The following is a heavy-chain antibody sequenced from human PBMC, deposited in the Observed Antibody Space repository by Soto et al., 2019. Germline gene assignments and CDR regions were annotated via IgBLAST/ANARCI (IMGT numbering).Heavy chain of an antibody. V-gene: IGHV4-4*07. CDR3: ARGVSPDIVVVQAAAVGMDV. J-gene: IGHJ6*02. CDR2: IYTSGST. Sequence: SETLSLTCTVSGGSISSYYWSWIRQPAGKGLEWIGRIYTSGSTNYNPSLKSRVTMSVDTSKNQFSLKLSSVTAADTAVYYCARGVSPDIVVVQAAAVGMDVWGQGTTVTVSS. CDR1: GGSISSYY. D-gene: IGHD2-2*01.